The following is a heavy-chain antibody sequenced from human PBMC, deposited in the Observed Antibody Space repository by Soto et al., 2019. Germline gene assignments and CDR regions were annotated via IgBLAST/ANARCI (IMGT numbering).Heavy chain of an antibody. CDR3: ARGYGGSRVFDY. CDR2: INPSADTT. J-gene: IGHJ4*02. V-gene: IGHV1-46*01. Sequence: ASVKVSCKTSGYTFTNFFIHWVRQAPGQGLEWMGIINPSADTTNYAQKFQGRVTVTRDTSTSTVYMELRSLRSEDTAVYFCARGYGGSRVFDYWGQGTLVTVSS. CDR1: GYTFTNFF. D-gene: IGHD1-26*01.